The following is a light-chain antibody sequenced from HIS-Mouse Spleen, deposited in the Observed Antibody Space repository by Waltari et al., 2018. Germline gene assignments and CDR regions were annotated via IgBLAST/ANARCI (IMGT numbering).Light chain of an antibody. V-gene: IGKV1-5*03. CDR1: QSISSW. CDR2: KAS. J-gene: IGKJ2*01. CDR3: QQYNSYSQYT. Sequence: DIQMTQSPSTLSASVGDRVTINCRASQSISSWLAWYQQKPGKAPKLLIYKASSLESGVPSRFSGSGSGTEFTLTISSLQPDDFATYYCQQYNSYSQYTFGQGTKLEIK.